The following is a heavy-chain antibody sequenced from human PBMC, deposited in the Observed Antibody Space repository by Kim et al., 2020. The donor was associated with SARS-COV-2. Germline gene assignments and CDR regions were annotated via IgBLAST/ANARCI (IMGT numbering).Heavy chain of an antibody. CDR2: EN. J-gene: IGHJ4*02. Sequence: ENCYADSGKARFPIARDNGKNALYLQMNSRRADDTAVYHCARGGSWTFDCWGRGTLVTVSS. D-gene: IGHD1-1*01. V-gene: IGHV3-7*01. CDR3: ARGGSWTFDC.